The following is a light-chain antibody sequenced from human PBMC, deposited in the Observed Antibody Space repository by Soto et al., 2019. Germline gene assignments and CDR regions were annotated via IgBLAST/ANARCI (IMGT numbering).Light chain of an antibody. V-gene: IGLV1-47*02. CDR1: TSNIGTFY. CDR3: AAWDDNLTAYV. J-gene: IGLJ1*01. CDR2: LGD. Sequence: QSVLTQPPSASWTPGQTVTISCSGSTSNIGTFYVYWYQHLPGTAPKLLIYLGDQRASGVSDRFSGSKSGTAASLAINGLRSDDEADYYCAAWDDNLTAYVFGSGTKLTVL.